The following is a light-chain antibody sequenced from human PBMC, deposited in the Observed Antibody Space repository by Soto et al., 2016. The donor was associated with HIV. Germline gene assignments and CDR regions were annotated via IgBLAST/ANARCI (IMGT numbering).Light chain of an antibody. V-gene: IGLV3-19*01. CDR1: SVTSYY. CDR2: GKN. CDR3: YSRYTSDSHHYV. Sequence: SSELIQDPVVSVALGQTVKITCQGDSVTSYYVSWYQQKPGQAPRLVIYGKNNRPSGIPDRFSGSSSGNTASLTITGAQAEDEADYYYSRYTSDSHHYVFGTGTKVTVL. J-gene: IGLJ1*01.